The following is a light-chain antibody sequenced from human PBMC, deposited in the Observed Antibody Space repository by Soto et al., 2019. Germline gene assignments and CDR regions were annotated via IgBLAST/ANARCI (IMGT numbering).Light chain of an antibody. CDR1: QGIGDT. J-gene: IGKJ1*01. CDR2: GAS. Sequence: EVVMRQSPATLSVSPGEGATLSCRASQGIGDTLAWYQHKPGQTPRLLIYGASNRATGIPDRFSGSGSGTDFTLTISRLEPEDFAVYYCQQYGSSPWTFGQGTKVDNK. V-gene: IGKV3-20*01. CDR3: QQYGSSPWT.